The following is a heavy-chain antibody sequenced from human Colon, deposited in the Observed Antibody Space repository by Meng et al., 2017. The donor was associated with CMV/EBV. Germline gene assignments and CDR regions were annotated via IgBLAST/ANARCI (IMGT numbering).Heavy chain of an antibody. V-gene: IGHV1-69*12. Sequence: QVHVVQTGADVKKAGSSVKVSVKASGRPLDTSTCPWVRQAPGQGLEWMGGIIPMFGSPSYSQKFRGRVTITADELEVNSLRSEDTAVYYCARGKQAGFDLWGQGTLVTVSS. CDR3: ARGKQAGFDL. CDR1: GRPLDTST. CDR2: IIPMFGSP. D-gene: IGHD6-13*01. J-gene: IGHJ5*02.